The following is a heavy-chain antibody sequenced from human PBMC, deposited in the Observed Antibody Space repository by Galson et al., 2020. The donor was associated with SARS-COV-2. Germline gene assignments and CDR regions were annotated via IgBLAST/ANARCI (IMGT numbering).Heavy chain of an antibody. CDR2: INPKSGGT. V-gene: IGHV1-2*02. J-gene: IGHJ6*02. CDR1: EYRFSDYY. CDR3: ARVGYGDYGDPSENDYYYYGLDV. Sequence: ASVKVSCKASEYRFSDYYMHWVRQAPGQGLEWMGWINPKSGGTKYAQKFQGRVTMTRDTSITTAYMELSRLRSDDTAVYYCARVGYGDYGDPSENDYYYYGLDVWGQGTTVIVSS. D-gene: IGHD4-17*01.